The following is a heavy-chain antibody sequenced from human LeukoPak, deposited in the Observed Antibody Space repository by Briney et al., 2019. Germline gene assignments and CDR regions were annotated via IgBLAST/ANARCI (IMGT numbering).Heavy chain of an antibody. CDR3: ARHSPSYYDFWSGYYIDY. J-gene: IGHJ4*02. CDR1: GGSISSSSYY. CDR2: IYYSGST. D-gene: IGHD3-3*01. Sequence: SETLSLTCTVSGGSISSSSYYWGWIRQPPGKGLEWIGSIYYSGSTYYNPSLKSRVTISVDTSKNQFSLKLSSVTAADTAVYYCARHSPSYYDFWSGYYIDYWGQGTLVTVSS. V-gene: IGHV4-39*01.